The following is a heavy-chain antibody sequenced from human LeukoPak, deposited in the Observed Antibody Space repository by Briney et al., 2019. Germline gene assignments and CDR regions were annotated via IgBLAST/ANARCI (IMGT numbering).Heavy chain of an antibody. J-gene: IGHJ4*02. CDR1: GFTFSSYG. CDR2: ISYDGSNK. D-gene: IGHD6-6*01. Sequence: PGGSLRLSWAASGFTFSSYGIDWVRPAPGKGLEWVAVISYDGSNKYYADSVKGRFTISRDNSKNTLYLQMNSLRAEDTAVYYCAGARSRYSSSPPLNYWGQGTLVTVSS. CDR3: AGARSRYSSSPPLNY. V-gene: IGHV3-30*05.